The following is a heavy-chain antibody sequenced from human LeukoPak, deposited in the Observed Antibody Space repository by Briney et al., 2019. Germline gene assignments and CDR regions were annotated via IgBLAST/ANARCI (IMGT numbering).Heavy chain of an antibody. CDR1: GFTFSNAW. CDR3: VRDLGGRSGH. V-gene: IGHV3-74*01. D-gene: IGHD1-26*01. Sequence: GGSLRLSCAASGFTFSNAWMNWVRQAPGKGLEWVSRINEDGSTTNYADSVKGRFTISRDNAKNTLYLQMNSLRAEDTAVYYCVRDLGGRSGHWGQGTLVTVSS. CDR2: INEDGSTT. J-gene: IGHJ4*02.